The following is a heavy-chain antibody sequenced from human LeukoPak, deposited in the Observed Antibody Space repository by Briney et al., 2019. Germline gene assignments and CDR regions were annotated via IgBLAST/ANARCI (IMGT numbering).Heavy chain of an antibody. Sequence: TGGSLRLSCAASGFTFSSYAMSWVRQAPGEGLEWVSAISGSGGSTYYADSVKGRFTISRDNSKNTLYLQMNSLRAEDTAVYYCAKEERPASGFDYWGQGTLVTVSS. J-gene: IGHJ4*02. CDR1: GFTFSSYA. D-gene: IGHD2-2*01. CDR2: ISGSGGST. V-gene: IGHV3-23*01. CDR3: AKEERPASGFDY.